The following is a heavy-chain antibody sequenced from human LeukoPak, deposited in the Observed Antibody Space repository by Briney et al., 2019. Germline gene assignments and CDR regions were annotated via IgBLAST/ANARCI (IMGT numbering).Heavy chain of an antibody. V-gene: IGHV4-30-4*01. CDR1: GGSISYGHYY. CDR2: IHYSGST. Sequence: SQTLSLTCTVSGGSISYGHYYWSWVRQHPERGLEWIGFIHYSGSTYYNPSLKSRVSISVDTSKNQFSLKLSSVTAADTAVYYCARKWPRGIAAASGNWFDPWGQGTLVTVSS. CDR3: ARKWPRGIAAASGNWFDP. J-gene: IGHJ5*02. D-gene: IGHD6-13*01.